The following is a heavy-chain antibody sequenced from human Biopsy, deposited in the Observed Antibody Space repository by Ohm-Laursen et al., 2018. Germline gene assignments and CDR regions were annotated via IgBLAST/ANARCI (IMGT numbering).Heavy chain of an antibody. J-gene: IGHJ6*02. Sequence: ASVKVSCKVSGYTFAGYYLHWVRQAPGHGLEWMGWINPNSGSANYAQSFQGRLTVTRDTSITTAYMELTSLTSDDTAIYYCARVPAYPSIDGYYGLDLWGQGTTVIVSS. CDR2: INPNSGSA. CDR3: ARVPAYPSIDGYYGLDL. D-gene: IGHD2-15*01. V-gene: IGHV1-2*02. CDR1: GYTFAGYY.